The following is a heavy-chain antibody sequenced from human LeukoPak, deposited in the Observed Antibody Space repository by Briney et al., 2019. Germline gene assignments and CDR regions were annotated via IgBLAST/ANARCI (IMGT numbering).Heavy chain of an antibody. CDR2: INHSGST. D-gene: IGHD6-13*01. CDR3: ARGPRYSSSWTHYYYGMDV. V-gene: IGHV4-34*01. CDR1: GGSFSGYY. J-gene: IGHJ6*02. Sequence: ASETLSLTCAVYGGSFSGYYWSWIRQPPGKGLEWIGEINHSGSTNYNPSLKSRVTISVDTSKNQFSLKLSSVTAADTAVYYCARGPRYSSSWTHYYYGMDVWGQGTTVTVSS.